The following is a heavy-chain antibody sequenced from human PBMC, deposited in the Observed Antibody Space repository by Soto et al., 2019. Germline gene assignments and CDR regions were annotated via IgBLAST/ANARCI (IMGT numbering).Heavy chain of an antibody. CDR2: ITAYNGNA. Sequence: ASVKVSCKTSGYIFTSYHINWVRQAPGQGLEWMGWITAYNGNANYAQKFQGRVTMTTDTSTSTAYMEVRTLRSDDTAVYYCARGSSSWYSDYDYGSNVWGQGTTVTVSS. CDR3: ARGSSSWYSDYDYGSNV. CDR1: GYIFTSYH. J-gene: IGHJ6*02. D-gene: IGHD6-13*01. V-gene: IGHV1-18*01.